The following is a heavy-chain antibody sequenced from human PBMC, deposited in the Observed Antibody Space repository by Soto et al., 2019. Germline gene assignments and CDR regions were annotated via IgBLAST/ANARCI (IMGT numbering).Heavy chain of an antibody. J-gene: IGHJ4*02. D-gene: IGHD6-19*01. V-gene: IGHV3-48*02. CDR3: ARDRSSSGWFDY. CDR2: ISSSSGTT. CDR1: ECVFRSDR. Sequence: GGSLRLSFAAAECVFRSDRRIRVRQAPGKGLEWVSDISSSSGTTHYADSVKDRFTISRDNPKKSLYLQMNSLRDEDTAVYYCARDRSSSGWFDYWGQGTLVTVSS.